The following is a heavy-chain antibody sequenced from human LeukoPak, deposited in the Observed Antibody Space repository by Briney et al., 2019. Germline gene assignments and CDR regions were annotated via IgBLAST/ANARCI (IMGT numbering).Heavy chain of an antibody. Sequence: PSETLSLTCTVSGDSISSYYWSWIRQPPGKGLEWIGYIYYTGNTNYNPSLKSRVTISVDTSRNQFSLKLSSVTAADTAAYYCASAPNNSGSRHWGQGTLVTVSS. CDR2: IYYTGNT. D-gene: IGHD6-19*01. J-gene: IGHJ4*02. CDR3: ASAPNNSGSRH. CDR1: GDSISSYY. V-gene: IGHV4-59*08.